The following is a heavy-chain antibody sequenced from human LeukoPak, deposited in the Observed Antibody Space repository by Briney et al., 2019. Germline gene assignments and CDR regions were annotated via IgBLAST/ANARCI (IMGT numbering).Heavy chain of an antibody. CDR2: INPNSGGT. CDR3: ARAGRYFDWLLYYFDY. Sequence: ASVKVSCKASGYTFTGYYMHWVRRAPGQGLEWMGWINPNSGGTNYAQKFQGRVTMTRDTSISTAYMELSRLRSDDTAVYYCARAGRYFDWLLYYFDYWGQGTLVTVSS. D-gene: IGHD3-9*01. V-gene: IGHV1-2*02. CDR1: GYTFTGYY. J-gene: IGHJ4*02.